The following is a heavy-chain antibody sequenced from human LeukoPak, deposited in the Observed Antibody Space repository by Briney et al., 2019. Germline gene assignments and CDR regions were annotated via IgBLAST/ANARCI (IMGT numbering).Heavy chain of an antibody. CDR3: ARGGYSYGAYNWFDP. J-gene: IGHJ5*02. CDR1: GGSFSGYY. CDR2: INHSGST. D-gene: IGHD5-18*01. V-gene: IGHV4-34*01. Sequence: SETLSLTCAVYGGSFSGYYWSWIRQPPGKGLEWIGEINHSGSTNYNPSLKSRVTISVDTSKDQFSLKLSSVTAADTAVYYCARGGYSYGAYNWFDPWGQGTPVTVSS.